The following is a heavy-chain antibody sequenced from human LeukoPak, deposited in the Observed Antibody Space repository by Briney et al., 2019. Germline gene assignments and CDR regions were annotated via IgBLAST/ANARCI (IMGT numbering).Heavy chain of an antibody. J-gene: IGHJ4*02. D-gene: IGHD6-19*01. CDR1: GGTFSSYA. V-gene: IGHV1-46*01. Sequence: ASVKVSCKASGGTFSSYAISWVRQAPGQGLEWMGIINPSGTSTSYAQKLQGRVSMTRDTSTSTVYMELSSLRSEDTAVYYCARDLNGYSSGWFDYWGQGTLVTVSS. CDR3: ARDLNGYSSGWFDY. CDR2: INPSGTST.